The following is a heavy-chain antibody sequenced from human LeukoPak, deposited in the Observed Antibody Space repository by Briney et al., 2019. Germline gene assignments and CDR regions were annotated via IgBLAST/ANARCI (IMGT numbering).Heavy chain of an antibody. J-gene: IGHJ4*02. CDR3: ARMYDFWSGYSTPDY. D-gene: IGHD3-3*01. V-gene: IGHV1-18*01. Sequence: GASVKVSCKASGYTFTSYGISWVRQAPGQGLEWMGWTSAYNGNTNDAQKLQGRVTMTTDTSTSTAYMELRSLRSDDTAVYYCARMYDFWSGYSTPDYWGQGTLVTVSS. CDR2: TSAYNGNT. CDR1: GYTFTSYG.